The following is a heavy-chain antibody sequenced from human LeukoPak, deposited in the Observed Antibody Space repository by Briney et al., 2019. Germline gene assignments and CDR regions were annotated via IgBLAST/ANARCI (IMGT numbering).Heavy chain of an antibody. CDR1: GYTFTSYG. V-gene: IGHV1-18*01. D-gene: IGHD3-9*01. CDR2: ISAYNGNT. J-gene: IGHJ5*02. CDR3: ARKYDILTGYDNWFDP. Sequence: GASVKVSCKASGYTFTSYGISWVRQAPGQGLEWMGWISAYNGNTNYAQKFQGRVTMTRDTSISTAYMELSRLRSDDTAVYYCARKYDILTGYDNWFDPWGQGTLVTVSS.